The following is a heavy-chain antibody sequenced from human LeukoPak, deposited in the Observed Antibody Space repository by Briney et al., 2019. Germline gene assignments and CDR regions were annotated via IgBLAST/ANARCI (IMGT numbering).Heavy chain of an antibody. D-gene: IGHD4-17*01. CDR3: ARDSYDYGDPNANWFDP. J-gene: IGHJ5*02. V-gene: IGHV4-59*01. Sequence: NASETLSLTCTVSGGSISSYYWSWIRQPPGKGLEWIGYTYYSGSTNYNPSLKSRVTISVDTSKNQFSLKLSSVTAADTAVYYCARDSYDYGDPNANWFDPWGQGTLVTVSS. CDR2: TYYSGST. CDR1: GGSISSYY.